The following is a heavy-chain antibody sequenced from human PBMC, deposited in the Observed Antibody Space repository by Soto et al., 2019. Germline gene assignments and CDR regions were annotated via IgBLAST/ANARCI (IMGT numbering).Heavy chain of an antibody. CDR3: ARESEDLTGNFDY. Sequence: EVQLVESGGGLVKPGGSLRLSCAASGFTFTRYSMNWVRQAPGKGLEWVSSISSTTNYIYYGDSMKGRFTISRDNAKNKLNLEMNMLRARDTAVDYYARESEDLTGNFDYWGQGTLVTVSS. V-gene: IGHV3-21*06. CDR2: ISSTTNYI. J-gene: IGHJ4*02. CDR1: GFTFTRYS.